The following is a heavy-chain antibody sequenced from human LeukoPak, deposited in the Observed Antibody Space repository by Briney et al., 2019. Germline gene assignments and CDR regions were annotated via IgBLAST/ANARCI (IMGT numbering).Heavy chain of an antibody. CDR1: GFTVSSNY. D-gene: IGHD3-10*01. V-gene: IGHV3-66*01. CDR3: ARDRRAGRWFGELLGEYYGMDV. Sequence: GGSLRLSCAASGFTVSSNYMSWVRQAPGKGLEWVSVIYSGGSTYYADSVKGRFTISRDNSKNTLYLQMNSLRAEDTAVCYCARDRRAGRWFGELLGEYYGMDVWGQGTTVTVSS. J-gene: IGHJ6*02. CDR2: IYSGGST.